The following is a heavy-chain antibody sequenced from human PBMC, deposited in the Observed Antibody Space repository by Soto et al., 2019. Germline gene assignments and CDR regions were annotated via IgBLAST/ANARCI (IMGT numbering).Heavy chain of an antibody. Sequence: QVQLVQSGAEVKKPGASVKVSCKASGYTFTSYGISWVRQAPGQGLEWMGWISAYNGNTNYAQELQGRVTMTTDKSTSTAYMELRSLRSDDTAVYYCARVAITLVRGVSFYYYYGMDVWGQGTTVTVSS. D-gene: IGHD3-10*01. CDR3: ARVAITLVRGVSFYYYYGMDV. J-gene: IGHJ6*02. CDR1: GYTFTSYG. CDR2: ISAYNGNT. V-gene: IGHV1-18*01.